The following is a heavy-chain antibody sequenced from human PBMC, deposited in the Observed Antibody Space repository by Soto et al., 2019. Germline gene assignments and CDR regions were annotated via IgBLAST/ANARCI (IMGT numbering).Heavy chain of an antibody. V-gene: IGHV3-15*01. CDR1: GFSFSNAW. Sequence: PGGSLRLSCAASGFSFSNAWMSWVRQAPGKGLEWVGRIKSKTDGGTTDYAAPVKGRFTISRDDSKNTLYLQMNSLKTEDTAVYYCTTSTGSGWYAFDYWGQGTLVTVSS. J-gene: IGHJ4*02. D-gene: IGHD6-19*01. CDR2: IKSKTDGGTT. CDR3: TTSTGSGWYAFDY.